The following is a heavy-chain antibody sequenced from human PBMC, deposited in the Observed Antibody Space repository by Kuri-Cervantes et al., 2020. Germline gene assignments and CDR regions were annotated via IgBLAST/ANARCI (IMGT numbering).Heavy chain of an antibody. J-gene: IGHJ3*02. CDR2: MNPNSGNT. CDR3: TTIGLGYYDFWAYHDAFDI. CDR1: GYTFTSYD. V-gene: IGHV1-8*01. Sequence: ASVKVSCKASGYTFTSYDINWVRQATGQGLEWMGWMNPNSGNTGYAQRFQGRVTITRDTSASTAYMELSSLRSEDTAVYYCTTIGLGYYDFWAYHDAFDIRGQGTMVTVSS. D-gene: IGHD3-3*01.